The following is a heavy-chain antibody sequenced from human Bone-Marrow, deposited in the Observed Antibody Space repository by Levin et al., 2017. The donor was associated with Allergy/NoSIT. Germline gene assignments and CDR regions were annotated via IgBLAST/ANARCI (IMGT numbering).Heavy chain of an antibody. CDR3: ARGFDTNAFDI. V-gene: IGHV3-74*01. Sequence: PGGSLRLSCAGSGFTFSTYWMHWVRQDPGKGLVWVSRINSDGTSTSYADSVKGRFTISRDNAKNTLYLQMNSLRAEDTAVYYCARGFDTNAFDIWGQGTMVTVSS. J-gene: IGHJ3*02. CDR1: GFTFSTYW. CDR2: INSDGTST. D-gene: IGHD3-10*01.